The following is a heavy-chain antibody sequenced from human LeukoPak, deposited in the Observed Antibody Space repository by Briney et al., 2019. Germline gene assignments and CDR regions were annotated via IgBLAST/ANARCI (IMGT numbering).Heavy chain of an antibody. CDR3: AADSLSDFWSGTTHQH. V-gene: IGHV3-21*04. D-gene: IGHD3-3*01. CDR1: GFTFSSYS. J-gene: IGHJ1*01. CDR2: ISSSSSYI. Sequence: PGGSLRLSCAASGFTFSSYSMNWVRQAPGKGLEWVSSISSSSSYIYYADSVKGRFTISRDNAKNSLYLQMNSLRAEDTAVYYCAADSLSDFWSGTTHQHWGQGTLVTVSS.